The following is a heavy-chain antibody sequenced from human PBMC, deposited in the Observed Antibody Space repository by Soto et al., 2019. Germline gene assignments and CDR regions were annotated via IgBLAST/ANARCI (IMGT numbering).Heavy chain of an antibody. Sequence: QVQLVESGGGVVQPGKSLKLSCAASGLPFSSYGMHWVRQAPGKGLEWVAVISSDGSQKYFADSVKGRFSISRDNSKNVLYLQLTSPRPEDTAVYYCAKDKLTADGYCSGGSCSYFDYWGQGTLVTVSS. CDR3: AKDKLTADGYCSGGSCSYFDY. CDR2: ISSDGSQK. CDR1: GLPFSSYG. V-gene: IGHV3-30*18. D-gene: IGHD2-15*01. J-gene: IGHJ4*02.